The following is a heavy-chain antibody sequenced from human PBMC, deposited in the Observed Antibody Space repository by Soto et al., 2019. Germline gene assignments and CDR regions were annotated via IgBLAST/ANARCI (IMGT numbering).Heavy chain of an antibody. CDR2: ISAYNGNT. D-gene: IGHD1-1*01. Sequence: ASVKVSCKASGYTFTSYGISWVRQAPGQGLEWMGWISAYNGNTNYAQKLQGRVTMTTDTSTSTAYMELRSLRSDDTAVYYCAREVSYNWNDDGGDFDYWGQGTLVTVSS. CDR3: AREVSYNWNDDGGDFDY. J-gene: IGHJ4*02. V-gene: IGHV1-18*01. CDR1: GYTFTSYG.